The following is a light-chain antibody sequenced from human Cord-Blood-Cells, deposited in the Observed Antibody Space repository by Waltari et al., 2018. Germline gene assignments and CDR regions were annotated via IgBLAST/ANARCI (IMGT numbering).Light chain of an antibody. CDR2: YKSDSDK. Sequence: QAVLTQPASLSASPGASASLTCPLRRGINVGTYRLSRYQPKPGSPPHHLLRYKSDSDKQQGSGVPSRFSGSKDASANAGILLISGLQSEDEADYYCMIWHSSAVVFGGGTKLTVL. CDR3: MIWHSSAVV. V-gene: IGLV5-45*01. CDR1: RGINVGTYR. J-gene: IGLJ2*01.